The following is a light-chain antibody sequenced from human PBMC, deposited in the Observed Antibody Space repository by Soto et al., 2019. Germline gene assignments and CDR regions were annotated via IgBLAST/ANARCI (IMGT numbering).Light chain of an antibody. J-gene: IGLJ2*01. CDR2: EVT. CDR3: SSYAGSNNVI. V-gene: IGLV2-8*01. Sequence: QSALTQPPSASGSPGQSVTISCTGTSSDVGGYHYVSWYQQHPGKAPKLMIHEVTKRPSGVPDRFSGSKSGNTASLTVSGLQADDEADYYCSSYAGSNNVIFGGGTKRTVL. CDR1: SSDVGGYHY.